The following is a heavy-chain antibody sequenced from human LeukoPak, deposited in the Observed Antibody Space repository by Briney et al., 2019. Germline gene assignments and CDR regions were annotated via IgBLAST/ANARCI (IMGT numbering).Heavy chain of an antibody. CDR3: ARDPAYDIIGYFDY. V-gene: IGHV1-2*04. J-gene: IGHJ4*02. CDR2: INPNSGGT. CDR1: GYTFTGYY. Sequence: ASVKVSCKASGYTFTGYYMHWVRQAPGQGLEWMGWINPNSGGTNYAQKFQGWVTMTRDTSISTAYMELSRLRSDDTAVYYCARDPAYDIIGYFDYWGQGTLVTVSS. D-gene: IGHD3-9*01.